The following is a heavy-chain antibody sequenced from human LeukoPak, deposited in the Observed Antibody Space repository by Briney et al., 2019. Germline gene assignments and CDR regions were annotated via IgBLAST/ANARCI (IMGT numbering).Heavy chain of an antibody. J-gene: IGHJ4*02. CDR2: IRDSGST. D-gene: IGHD2-15*01. CDR1: GFTFDDYA. V-gene: IGHV3-23*01. CDR3: AKGSLSGGTCYFDY. Sequence: GGSLRLSCAASGFTFDDYAMNWVRQSPGKGLEWVSIIRDSGSTFYADSVKGRFTISRDNSKNTLYLQMNSLRTEDTAVYFCAKGSLSGGTCYFDYWGQGTRVTVSS.